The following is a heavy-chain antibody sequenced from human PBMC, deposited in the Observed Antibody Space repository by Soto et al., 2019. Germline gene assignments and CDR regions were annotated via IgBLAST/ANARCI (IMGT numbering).Heavy chain of an antibody. CDR3: ARDVWFGGLPSYFDY. V-gene: IGHV4-4*02. J-gene: IGHJ4*02. D-gene: IGHD3-10*01. Sequence: SETLSLTCAVSGGSINSHNWWSWVRQPPGKGLEWIGNIYHTGCSNYNPSIKSRVIISVDKSKNQFSLKLRSVTAADTAVYYFARDVWFGGLPSYFDYWGQGSLGAVSS. CDR1: GGSINSHNW. CDR2: IYHTGCS.